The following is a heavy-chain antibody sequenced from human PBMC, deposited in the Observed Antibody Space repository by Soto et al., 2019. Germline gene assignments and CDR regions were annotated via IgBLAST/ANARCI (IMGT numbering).Heavy chain of an antibody. J-gene: IGHJ6*02. D-gene: IGHD2-2*01. CDR3: TTACGTTSYWSCYGMDV. CDR2: IKSKGDGGTT. Sequence: EVQLVESGGGLVKPGGSLRLSCEASGFIFNNAWMNWVRQSPGKGLEWVGHIKSKGDGGTTDYAAPVKGRFIISRDDSKKTLYLQMDSLKTEDTAVYYCTTACGTTSYWSCYGMDVWGQGTTVTVSS. V-gene: IGHV3-15*01. CDR1: GFIFNNAW.